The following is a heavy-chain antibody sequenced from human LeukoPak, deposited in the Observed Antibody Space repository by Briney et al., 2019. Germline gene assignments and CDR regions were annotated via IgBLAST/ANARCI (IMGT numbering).Heavy chain of an antibody. J-gene: IGHJ4*02. D-gene: IGHD3-3*01. CDR2: IIPIFGTA. CDR1: GGTFSSYA. Sequence: SVKVSCKASGGTFSSYAISWVRQAPGQGLEWMGGIIPIFGTANYAQKFQGRVTITADKSTSTAYMELSSLRSEDTAVYYCARGTYYDFWSGYSNWGQGTLVTVSS. CDR3: ARGTYYDFWSGYSN. V-gene: IGHV1-69*06.